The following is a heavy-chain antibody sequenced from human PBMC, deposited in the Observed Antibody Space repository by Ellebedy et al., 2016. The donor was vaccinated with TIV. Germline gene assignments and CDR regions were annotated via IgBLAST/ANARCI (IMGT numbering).Heavy chain of an antibody. Sequence: AASVKVSCKASGGTFSSYGISWVRQAPGQGFEWMGWISAYNGNTNYAQKLQGRVTMTTDTSTSTAYMELRSLRSDDTAVYYCARDGDHSQLDPWGQGTLVTVSS. CDR2: ISAYNGNT. V-gene: IGHV1-18*01. CDR1: GGTFSSYG. D-gene: IGHD7-27*01. J-gene: IGHJ5*02. CDR3: ARDGDHSQLDP.